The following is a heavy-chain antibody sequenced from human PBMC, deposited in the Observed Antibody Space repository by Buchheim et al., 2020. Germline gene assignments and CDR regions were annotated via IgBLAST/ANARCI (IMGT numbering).Heavy chain of an antibody. D-gene: IGHD3-22*01. J-gene: IGHJ6*02. CDR3: ARLDTSGSLPSWDQYYGMDV. CDR1: GYSFPSHW. Sequence: EVQLVQSGAEVKKPGESLKISCKLSGYSFPSHWIAWVRQMPGKGLEWMGIIYPGDSDTIYSPSFQGQATISVDKTISTAYLQWSSLRASDSAMYYCARLDTSGSLPSWDQYYGMDVWGQGTT. V-gene: IGHV5-51*01. CDR2: IYPGDSDT.